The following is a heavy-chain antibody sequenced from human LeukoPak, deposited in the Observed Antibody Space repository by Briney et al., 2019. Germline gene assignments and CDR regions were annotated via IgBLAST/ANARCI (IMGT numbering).Heavy chain of an antibody. V-gene: IGHV3-66*01. CDR2: IYSGGGT. CDR3: ANRSPSQPL. Sequence: SGGSLRLSCAASGFTAYNNYMSWVRQAPGKGLEWVSLIYSGGGTSYAHSVKGRFTISRDNSKNTVYLQMNRLRAEDTAVYYCANRSPSQPLWGQGTTVTVS. D-gene: IGHD5-18*01. J-gene: IGHJ6*02. CDR1: GFTAYNNY.